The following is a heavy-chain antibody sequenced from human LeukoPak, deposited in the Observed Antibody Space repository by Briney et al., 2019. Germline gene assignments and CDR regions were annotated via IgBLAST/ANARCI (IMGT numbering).Heavy chain of an antibody. CDR3: ARGYYYGSGSKTLFDY. V-gene: IGHV3-48*01. D-gene: IGHD3-10*01. CDR2: ISSGSSTI. CDR1: GFTFSSYG. J-gene: IGHJ4*02. Sequence: GGSLRLSCAASGFTFSSYGMHWVRQAPGKGLEWVSYISSGSSTIYYADSVKGRFTISRENAKNSLYLQMNSLRAGDTAVYYCARGYYYGSGSKTLFDYWGQGTLVTVSS.